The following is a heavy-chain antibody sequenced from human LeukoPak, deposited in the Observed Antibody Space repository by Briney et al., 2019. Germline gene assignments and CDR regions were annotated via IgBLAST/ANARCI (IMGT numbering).Heavy chain of an antibody. V-gene: IGHV1-8*01. CDR1: GYTFTTYD. J-gene: IGHJ5*02. Sequence: GASVKVSCKASGYTFTTYDINWVRQAPGQGLEWMGWMNPNSGNKGYAQKFQGRVTMTRNTSISTAYMELSSLRSEDTAVYYCARGRGTYYDILTGYFYWFDPWGQGTLVTVSS. CDR2: MNPNSGNK. D-gene: IGHD3-9*01. CDR3: ARGRGTYYDILTGYFYWFDP.